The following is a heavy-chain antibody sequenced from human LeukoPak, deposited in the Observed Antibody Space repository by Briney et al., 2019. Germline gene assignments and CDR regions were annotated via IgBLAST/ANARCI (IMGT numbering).Heavy chain of an antibody. Sequence: PSETLSLTCVVYGGSFGGYYWSWIRQPPGKGLEWIGRINHSGNTNDNPSHKSRATISVDTSKNQFSLKLRSVTAADTAVYYCARVAAAGTDPGAFDIWGQGTMVTVSS. CDR3: ARVAAAGTDPGAFDI. CDR1: GGSFGGYY. V-gene: IGHV4-34*04. D-gene: IGHD6-13*01. CDR2: INHSGNT. J-gene: IGHJ3*02.